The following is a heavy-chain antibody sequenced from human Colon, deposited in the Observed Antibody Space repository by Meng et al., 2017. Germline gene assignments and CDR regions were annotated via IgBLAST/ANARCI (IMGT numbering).Heavy chain of an antibody. D-gene: IGHD3-3*01. CDR2: TYYSSKWNN. Sequence: VQLQESGPGRVKPSQTLSLTWAIAVGSVSSNSAAWNWIRPSPSRGLEWLARTYYSSKWNNDYAVSVKGRITINADTSTNQVSLQLNSVTPEDTAVYYCARGFLVRGFDSWGQGTLVTVSS. J-gene: IGHJ4*02. V-gene: IGHV6-1*01. CDR3: ARGFLVRGFDS. CDR1: VGSVSSNSAA.